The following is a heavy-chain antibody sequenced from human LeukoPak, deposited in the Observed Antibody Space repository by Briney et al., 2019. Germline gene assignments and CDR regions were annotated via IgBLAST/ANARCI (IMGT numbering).Heavy chain of an antibody. D-gene: IGHD2-8*01. CDR2: INHSGST. V-gene: IGHV4-34*01. CDR3: AGGFSLTNGDWFDP. Sequence: SETLSLTCAVYGGSFSGYYWSWIRQPPGKGLEWIGEINHSGSTNYNPSLKSRVTISVDTSKNQFSLKLSSVTAADTAVYYCAGGFSLTNGDWFDPWGQGTLVTVSS. J-gene: IGHJ5*02. CDR1: GGSFSGYY.